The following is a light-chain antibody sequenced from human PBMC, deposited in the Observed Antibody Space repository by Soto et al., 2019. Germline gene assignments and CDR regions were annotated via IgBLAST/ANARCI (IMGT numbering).Light chain of an antibody. Sequence: QSVLTQPASVSGSPGQSITISCSGTSSDVGSYNHVAWYQQFPGKTPKLIIYEVTYRPSGVSHRFSASKSGNTASLTISGLQAEDEADYYCISYTGSSTPYVFGTGTKVTVL. CDR2: EVT. J-gene: IGLJ1*01. V-gene: IGLV2-14*01. CDR1: SSDVGSYNH. CDR3: ISYTGSSTPYV.